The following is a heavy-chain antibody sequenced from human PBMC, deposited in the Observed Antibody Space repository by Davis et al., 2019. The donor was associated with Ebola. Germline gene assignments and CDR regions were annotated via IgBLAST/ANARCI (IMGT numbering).Heavy chain of an antibody. CDR3: ARDLSWAGYFDD. V-gene: IGHV3-30*03. Sequence: GESLKISCAASGFTFSSYGMHWVRQAPGKGLGWVAIISYDGGNEYYADSVKGRFTISRDNSKNTLYLQMNSLRVEDTAVYYCARDLSWAGYFDDWGQGTLVTVSS. D-gene: IGHD3-16*01. CDR2: ISYDGGNE. J-gene: IGHJ4*02. CDR1: GFTFSSYG.